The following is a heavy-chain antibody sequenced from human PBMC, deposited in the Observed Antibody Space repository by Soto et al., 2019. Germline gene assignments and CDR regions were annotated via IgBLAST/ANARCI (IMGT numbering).Heavy chain of an antibody. D-gene: IGHD1-26*01. V-gene: IGHV3-21*04. CDR3: TTYTGTYRDY. CDR1: GLRFTSYG. J-gene: IGHJ4*02. CDR2: ITSGSGVT. Sequence: GSLRLSCVASGLRFTSYGMSWVRQAPGRGLEWDSSITSGSGVTFYADSVKGRFTISRDNAKNSLHLQMNSLRAEDTAVYYCTTYTGTYRDYWGLGTLVTVSS.